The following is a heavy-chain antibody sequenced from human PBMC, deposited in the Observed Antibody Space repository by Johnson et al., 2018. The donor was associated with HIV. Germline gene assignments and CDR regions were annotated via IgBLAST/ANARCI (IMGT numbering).Heavy chain of an antibody. CDR3: AKRGNGYAAFDI. CDR2: IRWDSGSI. Sequence: VQLVESGGGLIQPGGSLRLSCAASGFSVRRNYMRWVRQAPGKGLEWVSGIRWDSGSIGYADSVKGRFTISRDKAKNSLYLQMNSLRAEDTALYDCAKRGNGYAAFDIWGQGTMVTVSS. D-gene: IGHD3-16*01. J-gene: IGHJ3*02. V-gene: IGHV3-9*01. CDR1: GFSVRRNY.